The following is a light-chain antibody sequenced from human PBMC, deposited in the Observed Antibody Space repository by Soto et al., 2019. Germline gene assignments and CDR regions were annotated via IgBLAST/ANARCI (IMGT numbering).Light chain of an antibody. V-gene: IGKV3-11*01. Sequence: EIVLTQSPATLSLSPGERATLSCRASQSVSSYLAWYQQKPGQAPRLLIFDVSNRATGIPARFSGSGSGTDFTLTISGLEPEDFAVYYWQQRSNWPRTFGQGTKLEI. CDR2: DVS. CDR3: QQRSNWPRT. J-gene: IGKJ2*01. CDR1: QSVSSY.